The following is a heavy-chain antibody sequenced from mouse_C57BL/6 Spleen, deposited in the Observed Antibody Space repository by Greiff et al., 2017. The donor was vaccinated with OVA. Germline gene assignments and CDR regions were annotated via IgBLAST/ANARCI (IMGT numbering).Heavy chain of an antibody. J-gene: IGHJ1*03. Sequence: EVKLVESGGGLVKPGGSLKLSCAASGFTFSDYGMHWVRQAPEQGLEWVAYISSGSSTIYYADTVKGRFTISRDNAKNTLFLQMTSLRSEDTAMYYGARGTGLWYFDVWGTGTTVTVSS. CDR3: ARGTGLWYFDV. CDR1: GFTFSDYG. CDR2: ISSGSSTI. D-gene: IGHD3-3*01. V-gene: IGHV5-17*01.